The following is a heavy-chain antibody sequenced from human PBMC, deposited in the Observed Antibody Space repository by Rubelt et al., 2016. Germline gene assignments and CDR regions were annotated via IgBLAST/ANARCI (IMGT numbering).Heavy chain of an antibody. J-gene: IGHJ4*02. V-gene: IGHV3-48*04. CDR2: ISSSSSTI. CDR1: GFSFSSYS. Sequence: EVQLVESGGGLVQPGGSLRLSCVASGFSFSSYSINWVRQAPGKGLEWISYISSSSSTIYYAVSVKGRFTISRDNAMNSLYLQTSSLRAEDTAVYYCARVSGVGVSAFDYWGQGTLVTVSS. CDR3: ARVSGVGVSAFDY. D-gene: IGHD5/OR15-5a*01.